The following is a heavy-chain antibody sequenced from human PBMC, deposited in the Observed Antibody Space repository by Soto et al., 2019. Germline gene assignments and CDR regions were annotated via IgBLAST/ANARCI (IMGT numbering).Heavy chain of an antibody. J-gene: IGHJ4*02. CDR3: ARGASRGYSGYGHRHYFDY. CDR2: INHSGST. V-gene: IGHV4-34*01. Sequence: SETLSLTCAVYGGSFSGYYWSWIRQPPGKGLEWIGEINHSGSTNYNPSLKSRVTISVDTSKNQFSLKLSSVTAADTAVYYCARGASRGYSGYGHRHYFDYWGQGTLVTVSS. D-gene: IGHD5-12*01. CDR1: GGSFSGYY.